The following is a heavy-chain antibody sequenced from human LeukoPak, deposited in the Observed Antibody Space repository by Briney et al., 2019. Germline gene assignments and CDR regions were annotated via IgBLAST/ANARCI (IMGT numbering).Heavy chain of an antibody. Sequence: LSLTCAVYGGSFSGYYWSWIRQAPGKGLEWVSYISSSGSTIYYADSVKGRFTISRDNAKSSLYLQMNSLRAEDTAVYYCARTDSVPVTYYWGQGTLVTVSS. D-gene: IGHD6-19*01. CDR3: ARTDSVPVTYY. V-gene: IGHV3-11*04. J-gene: IGHJ4*02. CDR2: ISSSGSTI. CDR1: GGSFSGYY.